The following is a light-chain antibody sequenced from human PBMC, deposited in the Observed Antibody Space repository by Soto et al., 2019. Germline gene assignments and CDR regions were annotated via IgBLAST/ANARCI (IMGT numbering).Light chain of an antibody. CDR2: AAS. CDR3: QQANSFPFT. V-gene: IGKV1-12*02. Sequence: DIQMTQSPSSVSASVGDRVTITCRASQVINNWLAWYQQKPGKAPNLLIYAASTLQTGVPSRFSGSGSGTDFTLNSSSLQPEDFATYYCQQANSFPFTFGPGTKVDIK. J-gene: IGKJ3*01. CDR1: QVINNW.